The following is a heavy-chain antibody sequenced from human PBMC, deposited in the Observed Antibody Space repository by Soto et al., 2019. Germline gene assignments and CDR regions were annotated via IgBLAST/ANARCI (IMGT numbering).Heavy chain of an antibody. Sequence: SLRLSCAASGFTFSSYWMHWVRRAPGKGLVWVSRINSDGSSTSYADPVKGRFTISRDNAKNTLYLQMNSLRAEDTAVYYCARGPISYYDFWSGYYRDYYGMDVWGQGTTVTGLL. CDR3: ARGPISYYDFWSGYYRDYYGMDV. CDR1: GFTFSSYW. D-gene: IGHD3-3*01. J-gene: IGHJ6*02. CDR2: INSDGSST. V-gene: IGHV3-74*01.